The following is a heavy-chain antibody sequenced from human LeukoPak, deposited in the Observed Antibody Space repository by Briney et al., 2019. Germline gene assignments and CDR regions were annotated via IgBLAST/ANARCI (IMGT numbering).Heavy chain of an antibody. Sequence: SETLSLTCTVSGGSISSSSYYWGWIRQPPGKGLEWIGSIFYSGSTYYNPSLKSRVTISVDTSKNQFSLKLSSVTAADTAVYYCAGGGGWLPFDYWGQGTLVTVSS. CDR2: IFYSGST. D-gene: IGHD6-19*01. CDR3: AGGGGWLPFDY. J-gene: IGHJ4*02. V-gene: IGHV4-39*07. CDR1: GGSISSSSYY.